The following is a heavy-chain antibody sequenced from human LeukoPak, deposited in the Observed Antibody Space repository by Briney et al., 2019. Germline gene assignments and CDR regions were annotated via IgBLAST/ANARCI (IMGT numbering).Heavy chain of an antibody. CDR2: MYSGGRT. Sequence: GGSLRVSCAAPGVTISGNYICCGRQAPGKGLEWGSVMYSGGRTYYADSVKGRFSISRDNSKNTLYLQMNRPRAEDTPVYYIEISSKWGLAYCVDDCYSSAFDIWGQGTMVTVSS. CDR3: EISSKWGLAYCVDDCYSSAFDI. CDR1: GVTISGNY. J-gene: IGHJ3*02. D-gene: IGHD2-21*02. V-gene: IGHV3-66*01.